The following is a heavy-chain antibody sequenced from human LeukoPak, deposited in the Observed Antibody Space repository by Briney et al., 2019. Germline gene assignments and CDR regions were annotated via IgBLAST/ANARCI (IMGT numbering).Heavy chain of an antibody. V-gene: IGHV3-23*01. CDR3: AKDPLSDGGLSDAFDF. CDR2: LIGSGLTT. CDR1: GITFSDYA. J-gene: IGHJ3*01. Sequence: PGGSLRLSCAASGITFSDYAMTWVRQAPGKGLEWVSSLIGSGLTTYYADSVKGRFTISRDNSRNMLYLQINSLRVEDTAVYFCAKDPLSDGGLSDAFDFWGQGTMVAVSS. D-gene: IGHD2-15*01.